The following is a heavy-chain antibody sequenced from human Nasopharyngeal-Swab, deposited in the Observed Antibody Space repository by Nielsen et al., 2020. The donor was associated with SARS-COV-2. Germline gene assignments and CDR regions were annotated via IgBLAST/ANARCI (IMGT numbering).Heavy chain of an antibody. CDR3: ARARGAYGDYYYYYYTDV. D-gene: IGHD4-17*01. Sequence: WIRQSPSRGLEWLGRTYYRSKWYNDYAVSAKSRITINPDTSKSQFSLHLNSVTPEDTAVYYCARARGAYGDYYYYYYTDVWGKGTTVTVSS. CDR2: TYYRSKWYN. J-gene: IGHJ6*03. V-gene: IGHV6-1*01.